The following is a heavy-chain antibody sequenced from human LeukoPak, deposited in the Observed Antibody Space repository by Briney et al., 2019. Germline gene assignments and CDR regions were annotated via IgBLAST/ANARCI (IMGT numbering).Heavy chain of an antibody. Sequence: GGSLRLSCAASGFTFSNYWMHWVRQAPGKGLEWVAVISYDGSNKYYADSVKGRFTISRDNSKNTLYLQMNSLRAEDTAVYYCARDPAYYYDSSGYSDAFDIWGQGTMVTVSS. J-gene: IGHJ3*02. V-gene: IGHV3-30*03. CDR1: GFTFSNYW. CDR2: ISYDGSNK. D-gene: IGHD3-22*01. CDR3: ARDPAYYYDSSGYSDAFDI.